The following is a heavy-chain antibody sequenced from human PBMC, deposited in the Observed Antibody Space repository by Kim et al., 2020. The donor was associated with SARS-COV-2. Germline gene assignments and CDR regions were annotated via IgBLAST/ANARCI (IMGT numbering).Heavy chain of an antibody. CDR3: VKYGRSYGAVL. CDR1: GFTFSEYA. D-gene: IGHD5-18*01. CDR2: TTRSGDGS. V-gene: IGHV3-64D*06. Sequence: GGSLRLSCSGSGFTFSEYAIHWVRRAPGKGLEYVSATTRSGDGSFYADSVEGRFTVSRDNSKNTLYLQMNSLRVEDTSVYYCVKYGRSYGAVLWGQGTLLSSPQ. J-gene: IGHJ4*02.